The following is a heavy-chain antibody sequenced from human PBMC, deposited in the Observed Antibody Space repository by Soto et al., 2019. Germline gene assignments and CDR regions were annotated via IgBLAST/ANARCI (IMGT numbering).Heavy chain of an antibody. Sequence: KTSETLSLTCTVSGASISGFYWSWIRKSAGKGLEWIGRIYATGTTDYNPSLKSRVMMSVDTSKKQFSLKLRSVTAADTAVYYCVRDGTKTLRDWFDPWGQGISVTVSS. CDR2: IYATGTT. D-gene: IGHD1-1*01. J-gene: IGHJ5*02. CDR3: VRDGTKTLRDWFDP. V-gene: IGHV4-4*07. CDR1: GASISGFY.